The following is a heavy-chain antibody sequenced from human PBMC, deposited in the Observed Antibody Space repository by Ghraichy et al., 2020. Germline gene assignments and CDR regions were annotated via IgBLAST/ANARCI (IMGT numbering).Heavy chain of an antibody. D-gene: IGHD3-9*01. CDR1: GFTFDDYA. CDR3: AKAINYDILTNWFDP. CDR2: ISWNSGNI. J-gene: IGHJ5*02. Sequence: GGSLRLSCAASGFTFDDYAMHWVRQPPGKGLEWVSGISWNSGNIGYGDFVKGRFTISRDNAKNTLYLQMNSLRAEDTALYYCAKAINYDILTNWFDPWGQGTLVTVSS. V-gene: IGHV3-9*01.